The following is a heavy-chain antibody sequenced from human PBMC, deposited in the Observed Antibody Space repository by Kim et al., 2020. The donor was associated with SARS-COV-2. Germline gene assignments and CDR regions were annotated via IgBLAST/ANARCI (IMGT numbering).Heavy chain of an antibody. V-gene: IGHV4-34*01. CDR3: ARGPGYSSSKFDY. CDR1: GGSFSGYY. CDR2: INHSGST. Sequence: SETLSLTCAVYGGSFSGYYWSWIRQPPGKGLEWIGEINHSGSTNYNPSLKSRVTISVDTSKNQFSLKLSSVTAADTAVYYCARGPGYSSSKFDYWGQGTLVTVSS. D-gene: IGHD6-13*01. J-gene: IGHJ4*02.